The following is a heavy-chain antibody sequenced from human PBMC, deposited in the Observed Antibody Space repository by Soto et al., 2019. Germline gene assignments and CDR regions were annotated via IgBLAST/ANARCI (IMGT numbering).Heavy chain of an antibody. CDR2: IYWDDDK. V-gene: IGHV2-5*02. Sequence: QITLKESGPTLVKPTQTLTLTCTFSGFSLTTSGVGVGWIRQPPGKALEWLALIYWDDDKRYIPSLQSRLTXTXXTSKNQVDLTMTNMDPADTATYYCALTRPPRISDYWGQGTLVTVSS. J-gene: IGHJ4*02. CDR1: GFSLTTSGVG. D-gene: IGHD2-15*01. CDR3: ALTRPPRISDY.